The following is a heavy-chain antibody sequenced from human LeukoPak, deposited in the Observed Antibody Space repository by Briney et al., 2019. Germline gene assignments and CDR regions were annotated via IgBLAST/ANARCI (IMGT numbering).Heavy chain of an antibody. CDR3: ARYCSTSSCYDGAFDP. CDR2: IYYSGTT. V-gene: IGHV4-31*03. CDR1: GGSISSGGYY. Sequence: SETLSLPCTVSGGSISSGGYYWSWIRQHPGKSLEWIGYIYYSGTTYYNPSLKSRVTISVDTSKKQFSLKLSSVTAADTAVYYCARYCSTSSCYDGAFDPWGQGTLVTVSS. J-gene: IGHJ5*02. D-gene: IGHD2-2*01.